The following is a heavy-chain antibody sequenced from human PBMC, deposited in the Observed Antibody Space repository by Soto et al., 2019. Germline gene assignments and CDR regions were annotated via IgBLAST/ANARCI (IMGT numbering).Heavy chain of an antibody. CDR3: ARGVPNSGWFLLDY. CDR2: INAGNGNT. Sequence: ASVKVSCKASGYTFTSHAMHWVRQAPGQRLEWMGWINAGNGNTKYSQKFQGRVTITRDTSASTAYMELSSLRSEDTAVYYCARGVPNSGWFLLDYWGQGTLVTVSS. J-gene: IGHJ4*02. CDR1: GYTFTSHA. V-gene: IGHV1-3*01. D-gene: IGHD6-19*01.